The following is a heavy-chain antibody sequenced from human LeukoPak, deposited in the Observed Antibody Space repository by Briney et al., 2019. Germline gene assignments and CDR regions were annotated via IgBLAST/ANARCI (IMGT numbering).Heavy chain of an antibody. D-gene: IGHD3-10*01. CDR3: ARVLNYGFDY. V-gene: IGHV3-23*01. CDR2: ISANGGST. Sequence: GGSLRLSCAASGFTFTIYVMSWVRQAPGKGLEWVSTISANGGSTYYADSVKGRFTVSGDNSKNTLYLQMNSLRAEDTAVYYCARVLNYGFDYWGQGTLVTVSS. CDR1: GFTFTIYV. J-gene: IGHJ4*02.